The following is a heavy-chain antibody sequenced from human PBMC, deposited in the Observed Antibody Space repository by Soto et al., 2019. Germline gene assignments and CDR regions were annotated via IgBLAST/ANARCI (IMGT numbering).Heavy chain of an antibody. Sequence: QMQLVESGGGVVQPGRSLRLSCAASGFTFRSYGIHWVRQAPGKGLEWVALIWFDGSKKYYVDSVKGRFAVSRDKSKNTMYLQMNSLRVEDTALYYCARERRVPYSVGMDVLGQGNTVTVSS. J-gene: IGHJ6*02. CDR3: ARERRVPYSVGMDV. CDR2: IWFDGSKK. D-gene: IGHD2-2*01. V-gene: IGHV3-33*01. CDR1: GFTFRSYG.